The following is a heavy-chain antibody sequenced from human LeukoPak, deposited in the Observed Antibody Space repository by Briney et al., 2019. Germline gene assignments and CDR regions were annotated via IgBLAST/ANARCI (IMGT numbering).Heavy chain of an antibody. Sequence: GGSLRLSCAASGFTFSRSWMTWVRQAPGKGLEWVASINEDGSEIHYVDSVKGRFTIARDNAKDSLFLQMNSLTVEDTAMYYCVSSFHPGGWFDPWGQGTLVTVSS. V-gene: IGHV3-7*01. CDR2: INEDGSEI. CDR3: VSSFHPGGWFDP. D-gene: IGHD3-10*01. CDR1: GFTFSRSW. J-gene: IGHJ5*02.